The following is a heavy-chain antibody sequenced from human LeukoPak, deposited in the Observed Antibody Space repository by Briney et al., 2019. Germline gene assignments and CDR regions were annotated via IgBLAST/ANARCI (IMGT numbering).Heavy chain of an antibody. CDR2: IRQGGSEK. D-gene: IGHD2-15*01. V-gene: IGHV3-7*01. Sequence: GGSLRLSYVASGFTFSTYWMTWVRRAPGKGLEWVANIRQGGSEKYHVDSVKGRFTISRDNSKNTLYLQMNSLRAEDTAVYYCARLSTREVESWFDPWGQGTLVTVSS. CDR3: ARLSTREVESWFDP. J-gene: IGHJ5*02. CDR1: GFTFSTYW.